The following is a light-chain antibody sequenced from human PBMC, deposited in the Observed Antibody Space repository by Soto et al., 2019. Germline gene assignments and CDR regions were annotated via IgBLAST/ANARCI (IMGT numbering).Light chain of an antibody. V-gene: IGKV3-15*01. CDR3: QQYGT. CDR1: QGIGNT. Sequence: EIVITQSPATLSVSPGEGATLSCRASQGIGNTLALYQQKPGQTPRLLIYGASIRATGVPARFSGSGSGSDFTLTISRLEPEDFAVYYCQQYGTFGQGTKVDIK. CDR2: GAS. J-gene: IGKJ1*01.